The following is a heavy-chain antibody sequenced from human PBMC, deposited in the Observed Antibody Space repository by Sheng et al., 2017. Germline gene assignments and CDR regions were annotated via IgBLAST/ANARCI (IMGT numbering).Heavy chain of an antibody. J-gene: IGHJ6*02. Sequence: QVQLVESGGGVVQPGRSLRLSCAASGFTFSSYGMHWVRQAPGKGLEWVAVIWYDGSNKYYADSVKGRFTISRDNSKNTLYLQMNSLRAEDTAVYYCARINSQLWLVGYGMDVWGQGP. V-gene: IGHV3-33*01. CDR3: ARINSQLWLVGYGMDV. CDR2: IWYDGSNK. D-gene: IGHD5-18*01. CDR1: GFTFSSYG.